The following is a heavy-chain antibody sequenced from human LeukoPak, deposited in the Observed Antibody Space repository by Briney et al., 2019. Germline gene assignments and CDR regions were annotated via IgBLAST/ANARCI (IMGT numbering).Heavy chain of an antibody. CDR2: ISSGSSYI. CDR1: GFTFSSYM. Sequence: GGSLRLSCAASGFTFSSYMVTWVRQAPGKGLEWVSSISSGSSYIYYEDSVKGRFTISRDNGKNSLYLQMSSLRAEDTAVYYCAIAVDSISGTGDTFDIWGQGTMVAVSS. V-gene: IGHV3-21*01. D-gene: IGHD3-3*01. J-gene: IGHJ3*02. CDR3: AIAVDSISGTGDTFDI.